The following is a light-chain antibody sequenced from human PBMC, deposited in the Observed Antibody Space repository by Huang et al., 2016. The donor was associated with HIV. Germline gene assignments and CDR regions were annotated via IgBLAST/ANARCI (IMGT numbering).Light chain of an antibody. CDR1: QSVRNY. Sequence: EIVLTQSPASLALSPGERATLSCRASQSVRNYLAWYQQKPGQAPRLLIFGASNRATYIPARFSGSGSGTDFTLTISSLEPEDCAVYYCQQRYNWPLTFGGGTKVEIK. CDR3: QQRYNWPLT. V-gene: IGKV3-11*01. J-gene: IGKJ4*01. CDR2: GAS.